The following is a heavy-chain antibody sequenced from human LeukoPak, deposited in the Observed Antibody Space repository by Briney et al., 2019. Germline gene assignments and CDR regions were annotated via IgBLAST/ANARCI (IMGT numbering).Heavy chain of an antibody. CDR1: GYTFSNYW. D-gene: IGHD3-10*01. J-gene: IGHJ4*02. V-gene: IGHV5-51*01. Sequence: GESLKISCKGFGYTFSNYWIGWVRQMPGKGLEWMGIIYPDDSDTRYSPSFQGQVTISADRSITTAFLQWSSLKASDTAMYYCAIFGDKYGSGSYGDSWGQGTLVTVSS. CDR3: AIFGDKYGSGSYGDS. CDR2: IYPDDSDT.